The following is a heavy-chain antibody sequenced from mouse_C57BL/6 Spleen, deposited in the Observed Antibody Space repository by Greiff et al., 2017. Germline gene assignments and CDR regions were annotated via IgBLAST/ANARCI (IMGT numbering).Heavy chain of an antibody. CDR1: GFNIKDDY. J-gene: IGHJ2*01. Sequence: EVKLVESGAELVRPGASVKLSCTASGFNIKDDYMHWVKQRPEQGLEWIGWIDPENGDTESASKFQGKATITAHTSSNTAYPQLSSLTSEDTAVYYCTTGQRGYWGQGTTPSASS. V-gene: IGHV14-4*01. CDR3: TTGQRGY. CDR2: IDPENGDT. D-gene: IGHD3-3*01.